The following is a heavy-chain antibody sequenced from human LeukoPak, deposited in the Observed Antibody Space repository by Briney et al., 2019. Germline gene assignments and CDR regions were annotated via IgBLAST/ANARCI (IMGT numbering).Heavy chain of an antibody. Sequence: SETLSLTCTVSGGSISSYYWSWIRQPAGKGLEWIGRIYTSGSTNYNPPLKSRVTMSVDTSKNQFSLKLSSVTAADTAVYYCARASPYYYDSSGYPSFDPWGQGTLVTVSS. CDR1: GGSISSYY. J-gene: IGHJ5*02. CDR2: IYTSGST. V-gene: IGHV4-4*07. D-gene: IGHD3-22*01. CDR3: ARASPYYYDSSGYPSFDP.